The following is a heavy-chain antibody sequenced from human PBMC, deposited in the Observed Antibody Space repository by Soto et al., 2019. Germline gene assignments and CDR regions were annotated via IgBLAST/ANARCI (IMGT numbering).Heavy chain of an antibody. D-gene: IGHD4-17*01. J-gene: IGHJ3*01. CDR2: IRYDATYK. Sequence: QVQLVESGGGVVQPGRSLRLSCAASGFIFSHFGMNWVRQAPGKGLEWVAVIRYDATYKAYAESVKGRFTISREKSKNTVSLQIDSLRVEDTAVYYCARFNGDDNSGAFEVWGQGTVVTVSS. CDR1: GFIFSHFG. CDR3: ARFNGDDNSGAFEV. V-gene: IGHV3-33*01.